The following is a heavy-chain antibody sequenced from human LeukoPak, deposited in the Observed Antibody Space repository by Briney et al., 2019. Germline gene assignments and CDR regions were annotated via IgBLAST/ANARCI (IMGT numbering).Heavy chain of an antibody. D-gene: IGHD1-26*01. Sequence: GGSLRLSCAASGFTFSSYAMSWVRQAPGKGLEWVSGISGSGGNTYYADSVKGRFTISRDNSKNTLYLQMNSLRAEDTAVYYCARSIVGATPFDPWGQGTLVTVSS. CDR3: ARSIVGATPFDP. V-gene: IGHV3-23*01. CDR1: GFTFSSYA. CDR2: ISGSGGNT. J-gene: IGHJ5*02.